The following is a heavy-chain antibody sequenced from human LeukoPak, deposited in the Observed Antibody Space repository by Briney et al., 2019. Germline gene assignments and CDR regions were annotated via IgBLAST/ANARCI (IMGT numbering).Heavy chain of an antibody. Sequence: SETLSLTCAVYGGSFSGYYWSWIRQPPGKGLEWIGEINHSGSTNYNPSLKSRVTISVDTSNNRFSLKLSSVTAADTALYYCARHYGRDWFDPWGQGALVTVSS. D-gene: IGHD4-17*01. CDR3: ARHYGRDWFDP. CDR2: INHSGST. CDR1: GGSFSGYY. J-gene: IGHJ5*02. V-gene: IGHV4-34*01.